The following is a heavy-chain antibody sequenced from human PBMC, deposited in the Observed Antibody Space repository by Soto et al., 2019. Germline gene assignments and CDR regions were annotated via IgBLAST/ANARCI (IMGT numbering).Heavy chain of an antibody. CDR1: GFTFNSYG. D-gene: IGHD4-4*01. Sequence: GGSLRLSCAASGFTFNSYGMHWVRQAPGKGLEWVAVISYDGSNKYYADSAKGRFTISRDNSKNTLYLQMNSLRAEDTAVYYCARGPHYSNLDYWGQGTLVTVSS. CDR2: ISYDGSNK. CDR3: ARGPHYSNLDY. J-gene: IGHJ4*02. V-gene: IGHV3-30*03.